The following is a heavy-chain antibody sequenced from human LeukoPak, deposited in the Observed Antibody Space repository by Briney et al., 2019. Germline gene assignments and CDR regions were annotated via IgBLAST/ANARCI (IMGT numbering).Heavy chain of an antibody. Sequence: PSETLSLTCAVYGGSFSGYYWSWIRQPPGKGLEWIGEINHSGSTHYNPSLKSRVTISVDTSKTQFSLKLSSVTAADTAVYYCARRGSSWWGNNWFDPWGQGTLVTVSS. CDR3: ARRGSSWWGNNWFDP. CDR1: GGSFSGYY. J-gene: IGHJ5*02. D-gene: IGHD6-13*01. CDR2: INHSGST. V-gene: IGHV4-34*01.